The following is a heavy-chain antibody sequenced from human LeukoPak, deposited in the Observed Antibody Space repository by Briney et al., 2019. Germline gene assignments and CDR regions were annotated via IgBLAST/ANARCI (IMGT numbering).Heavy chain of an antibody. Sequence: SETLSLTCTVSGGSISSGSCYWSWIRQPAGKGLEWIGRIYTSGSTNYNPSLKSRVTISVDTSKNQFSLKLSSVTAADTAVYYCAEAGTSGYFQHWGQGTLVTVSS. CDR2: IYTSGST. V-gene: IGHV4-61*02. CDR1: GGSISSGSCY. D-gene: IGHD6-19*01. J-gene: IGHJ1*01. CDR3: AEAGTSGYFQH.